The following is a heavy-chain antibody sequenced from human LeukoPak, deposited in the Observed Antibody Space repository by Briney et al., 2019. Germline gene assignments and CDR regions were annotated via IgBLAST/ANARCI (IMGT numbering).Heavy chain of an antibody. CDR2: IYYSGST. CDR3: ARGTSYYDILIGPDY. D-gene: IGHD3-9*01. V-gene: IGHV4-31*03. Sequence: PSETLSLTCTVSGGSISSGGYYWSWIRQHPGKGLEWIGYIYYSGSTYYNPSLKSRVTISVDTSKNQFSLKLSSVTAADTAVYYCARGTSYYDILIGPDYWGQGTLVTVSS. CDR1: GGSISSGGYY. J-gene: IGHJ4*02.